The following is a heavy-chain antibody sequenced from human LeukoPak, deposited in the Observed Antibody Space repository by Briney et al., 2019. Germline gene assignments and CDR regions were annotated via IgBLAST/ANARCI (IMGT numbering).Heavy chain of an antibody. CDR1: GFTFSTYW. Sequence: PGGSLRLSCAASGFTFSTYWMHWVRQPLGKGLGWVSRINPDGSTTNYADSVKGRFTISRDNAKNTLYLQMNSLTVEDTAVYYCVRIATVTTPDYWGQGTLVTVSS. J-gene: IGHJ4*02. V-gene: IGHV3-74*01. D-gene: IGHD4-17*01. CDR2: INPDGSTT. CDR3: VRIATVTTPDY.